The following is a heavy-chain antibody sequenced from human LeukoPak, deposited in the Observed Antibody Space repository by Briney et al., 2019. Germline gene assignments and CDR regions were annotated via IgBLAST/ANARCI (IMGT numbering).Heavy chain of an antibody. CDR1: GYTFTSYA. V-gene: IGHV1-3*01. J-gene: IGHJ3*02. Sequence: GASVKVSCKASGYTFTSYAMHWVRQAPGQRLEWMGWINAGNGNTKYSQKFQGRVTITRDTSASTAYMELSSLRSEDTAVYYCASGPPGIAAAMAAFDIWGQGTMVTVSS. D-gene: IGHD6-13*01. CDR2: INAGNGNT. CDR3: ASGPPGIAAAMAAFDI.